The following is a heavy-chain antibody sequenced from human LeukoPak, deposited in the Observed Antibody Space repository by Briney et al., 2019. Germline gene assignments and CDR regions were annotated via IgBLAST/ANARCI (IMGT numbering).Heavy chain of an antibody. V-gene: IGHV4-4*07. CDR2: IYTSGST. J-gene: IGHJ6*03. CDR1: GGSLSSYY. Sequence: SETLSLTCTVSGGSLSSYYWSWIRQPAGKGLGWIGRIYTSGSTNYNPSLKSRVTMSVDTSKNQFSLKLSSVTAADTAVYYCAGQQDIVVVPASYYYMDVWGKGTTVTVSS. D-gene: IGHD2-2*01. CDR3: AGQQDIVVVPASYYYMDV.